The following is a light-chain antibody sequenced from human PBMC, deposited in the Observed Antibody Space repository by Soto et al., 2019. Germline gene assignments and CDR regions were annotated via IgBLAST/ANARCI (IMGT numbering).Light chain of an antibody. J-gene: IGKJ5*01. Sequence: EIVMTQSPGTLSVSPGERATLSCRASQSVSSKLAWYQLKPGQAPRLLIHTVSTRATGIPARFSGSGSETEFTLTISSLQSEDFAVYXXXQYNNWPPITFGQGTRLEIK. CDR1: QSVSSK. CDR2: TVS. CDR3: XQYNNWPPIT. V-gene: IGKV3D-15*01.